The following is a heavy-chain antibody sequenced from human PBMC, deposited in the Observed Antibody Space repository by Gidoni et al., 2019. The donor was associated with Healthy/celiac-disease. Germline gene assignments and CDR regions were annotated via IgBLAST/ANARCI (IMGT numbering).Heavy chain of an antibody. Sequence: EVQLVESGGGLVKPGRSLSLSCTASGFTFGDYAMSWFRQAPGKGLEWVGFIRSKAYGGTTEYAASVKGRFTISRDDSKSIAYLQMNSLKTEDTAVYYCTSPYYYDSSGRADYWGQGTLVTVSS. CDR3: TSPYYYDSSGRADY. CDR2: IRSKAYGGTT. CDR1: GFTFGDYA. V-gene: IGHV3-49*05. D-gene: IGHD3-22*01. J-gene: IGHJ4*02.